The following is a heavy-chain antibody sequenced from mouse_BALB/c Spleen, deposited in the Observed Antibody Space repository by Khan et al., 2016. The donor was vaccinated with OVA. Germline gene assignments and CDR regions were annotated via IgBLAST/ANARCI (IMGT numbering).Heavy chain of an antibody. CDR1: GYIFTSYW. V-gene: IGHV1-76*01. D-gene: IGHD3-2*02. Sequence: QVQLKQSGAELVRPGASVKLSCKTSGYIFTSYWIHWVKQRSGQGLEWIARIYPGTDNTYYNENLKDKATLTADKSSSTAYMQLSSVKSEDSAVDFCARDEALYYCHYWGQGTTLTVSS. J-gene: IGHJ2*01. CDR3: ARDEALYYCHY. CDR2: IYPGTDNT.